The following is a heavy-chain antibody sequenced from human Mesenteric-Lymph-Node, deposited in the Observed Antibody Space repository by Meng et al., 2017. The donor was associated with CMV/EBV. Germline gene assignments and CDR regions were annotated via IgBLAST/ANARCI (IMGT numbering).Heavy chain of an antibody. Sequence: GGSLRLSCAASGFTVSSNYMSWVRQAPGKGLEWVSVIYSGGSTYYADSVKGRFTISRDNSKNTLYLQMNSLRAEDTAVYYCAKDSDFWSGYYTAFDYWGQGTLVTVSS. J-gene: IGHJ4*02. CDR1: GFTVSSNY. D-gene: IGHD3-3*01. CDR3: AKDSDFWSGYYTAFDY. CDR2: IYSGGST. V-gene: IGHV3-53*01.